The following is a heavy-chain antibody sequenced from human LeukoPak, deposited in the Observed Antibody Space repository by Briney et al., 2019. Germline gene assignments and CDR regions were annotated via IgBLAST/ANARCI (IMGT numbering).Heavy chain of an antibody. CDR1: GYSITSGYH. J-gene: IGHJ5*02. Sequence: SETLSLTCIVSGYSITSGYHWGWIRQTPGKGLEWIGSIYHSGSTYYNPSLKSRVTISVDTSKNQFSLKLSSVTAADTAVYYCARDCSGGSCYSFWFDPWGQGTLVTVSS. V-gene: IGHV4-38-2*02. CDR2: IYHSGST. CDR3: ARDCSGGSCYSFWFDP. D-gene: IGHD2-15*01.